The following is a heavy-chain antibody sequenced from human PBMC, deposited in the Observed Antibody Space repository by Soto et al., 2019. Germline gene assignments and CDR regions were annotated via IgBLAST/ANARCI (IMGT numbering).Heavy chain of an antibody. CDR3: AKDGGITIFGVANDAFDI. V-gene: IGHV3-30*18. Sequence: GGSLRLSCAASGFTFSSYGMHWVRQAPGKXLEWVAVISYDGSNKYYADSVKGRFTISRDNSKNTLYLQMNSLRAEDTAVYYCAKDGGITIFGVANDAFDIWGQGTMVTVSS. CDR1: GFTFSSYG. J-gene: IGHJ3*02. D-gene: IGHD3-3*01. CDR2: ISYDGSNK.